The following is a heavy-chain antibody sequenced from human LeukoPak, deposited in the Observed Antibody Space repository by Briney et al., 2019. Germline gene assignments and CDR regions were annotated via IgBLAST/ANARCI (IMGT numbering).Heavy chain of an antibody. CDR1: GGSISSSSYY. J-gene: IGHJ5*02. Sequence: SETLSLTCTVSGGSISSSSYYWGWIRQPPGKGLEWIGSIYYSGSTYYNPSLKSRVTISVDTSKNQFSLKLSSVTAADTAVYYCARGESTYYYDSGEGWFDPWGQGTLVTVSS. CDR2: IYYSGST. D-gene: IGHD3-22*01. V-gene: IGHV4-39*07. CDR3: ARGESTYYYDSGEGWFDP.